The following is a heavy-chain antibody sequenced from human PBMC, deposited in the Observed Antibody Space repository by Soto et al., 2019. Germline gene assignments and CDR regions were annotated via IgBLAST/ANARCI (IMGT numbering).Heavy chain of an antibody. D-gene: IGHD3-16*01. CDR3: VIIRYQLPSSVLWLDP. CDR1: GGFLSESY. J-gene: IGHJ5*02. CDR2: INHVGGT. V-gene: IGHV4-34*01. Sequence: PSETLSLTCAVYGGFLSESYWTWIRQPPGKGLEWIGEINHVGGTNYNPSLKSRVTMSVDTSQNQFSLRLISVTAADTAMYFCVIIRYQLPSSVLWLDPWGQGTPVTVSS.